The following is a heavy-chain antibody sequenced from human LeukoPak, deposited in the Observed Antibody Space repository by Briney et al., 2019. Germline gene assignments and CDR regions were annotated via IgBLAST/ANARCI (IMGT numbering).Heavy chain of an antibody. Sequence: SETLSLTCTVSDDSITMYYWTWIRQPPGKGLEWIGYVDHTGSTKFNPSLNGRVSISRDTSKNQFSLKLSSVTAADTAVCYCARGGLQQVDYWGQGTLVTVSS. CDR1: DDSITMYY. D-gene: IGHD5-12*01. CDR3: ARGGLQQVDY. J-gene: IGHJ4*02. CDR2: VDHTGST. V-gene: IGHV4-59*01.